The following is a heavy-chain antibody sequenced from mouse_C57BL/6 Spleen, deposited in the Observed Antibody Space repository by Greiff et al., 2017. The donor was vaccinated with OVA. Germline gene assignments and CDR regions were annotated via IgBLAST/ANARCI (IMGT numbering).Heavy chain of an antibody. V-gene: IGHV1-22*01. CDR1: GYTFTDYN. D-gene: IGHD2-9*01. J-gene: IGHJ3*01. CDR2: INPNNGGT. CDR3: VPYYGYDEGFAY. Sequence: EVQLQESGPELVKPGASVKMSCKASGYTFTDYNMHWVKQSHGKSLEWIGYINPNNGGTSYNQKFKGKATLTVNKSSSTAYMELRSLTSEDSAVYYCVPYYGYDEGFAYWGQGTLVTVSA.